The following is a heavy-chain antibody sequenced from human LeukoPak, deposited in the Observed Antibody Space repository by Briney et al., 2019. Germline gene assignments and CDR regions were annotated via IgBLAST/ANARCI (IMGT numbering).Heavy chain of an antibody. J-gene: IGHJ2*01. CDR3: ARCEGVVGAPFDL. CDR2: VSDSGSS. D-gene: IGHD2-2*01. V-gene: IGHV4-34*01. Sequence: SEPLSLTCTVSGGSLNNYFWSWIRQPPGKWLEWIGEVSDSGSSNYNPSLESRLTISVDTSKDHFSLNLYSVTAADAVVYFCARCEGVVGAPFDLWGGGTLVTVSS. CDR1: GGSLNNYF.